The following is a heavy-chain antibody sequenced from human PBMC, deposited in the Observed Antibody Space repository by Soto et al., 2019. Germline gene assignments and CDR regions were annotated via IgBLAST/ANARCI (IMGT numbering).Heavy chain of an antibody. J-gene: IGHJ5*02. Sequence: ASVKVSCKASGYTFTSYYMHWVRQAPGQGLEWMGIINPSGGSTSYAQKFQGRVTMTRDTSTSTIYMELSSLRSEDTAAYYCARDSLGFYCSGRTNWFDPWGQGTLVTVSS. CDR1: GYTFTSYY. CDR3: ARDSLGFYCSGRTNWFDP. V-gene: IGHV1-46*03. CDR2: INPSGGST. D-gene: IGHD3-10*01.